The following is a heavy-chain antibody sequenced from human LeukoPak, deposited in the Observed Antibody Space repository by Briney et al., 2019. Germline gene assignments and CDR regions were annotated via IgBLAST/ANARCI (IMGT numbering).Heavy chain of an antibody. V-gene: IGHV3-30*04. D-gene: IGHD5-18*01. CDR3: VQLSVRYY. J-gene: IGHJ4*02. CDR2: ISYDGSNK. CDR1: GFTFSSYT. Sequence: GGSLRLSCAASGFTFSSYTMHWVRQAPGKGLEWVAVISYDGSNKYYADSVKGRFTISRDNSNNTLYLQMNSLRAEDTAVYYCVQLSVRYYWGQGTLVTVSS.